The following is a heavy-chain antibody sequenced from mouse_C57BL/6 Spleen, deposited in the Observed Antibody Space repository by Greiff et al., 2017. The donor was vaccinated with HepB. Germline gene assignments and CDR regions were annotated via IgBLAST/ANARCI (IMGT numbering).Heavy chain of an antibody. J-gene: IGHJ4*01. CDR3: ARGVYYGSSYDAMDY. V-gene: IGHV1-81*01. CDR1: GYTFTSYG. Sequence: VQLVESGAELARPGASVKLSCKASGYTFTSYGISWVKQRTGQGLEWIGEIYPRSGNTYYNGKFKGKATLTADKSSSTAYMELRSLTSEDSAVYFCARGVYYGSSYDAMDYWGQGTSVTVSS. D-gene: IGHD1-1*01. CDR2: IYPRSGNT.